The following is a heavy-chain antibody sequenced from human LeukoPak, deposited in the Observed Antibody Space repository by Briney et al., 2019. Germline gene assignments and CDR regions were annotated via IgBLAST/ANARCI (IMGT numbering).Heavy chain of an antibody. V-gene: IGHV3-23*01. D-gene: IGHD1-7*01. Sequence: GGSLRLSCAASGFTLSSFAMNWVRQAPGKGLEWVSAISGSGGTTFYADSVKGRLTISRDNPNNTLYQQMNSLRAEDTAVYYCVKRTVNYPFDFWGQGTLVTVSS. CDR3: VKRTVNYPFDF. J-gene: IGHJ4*02. CDR2: ISGSGGTT. CDR1: GFTLSSFA.